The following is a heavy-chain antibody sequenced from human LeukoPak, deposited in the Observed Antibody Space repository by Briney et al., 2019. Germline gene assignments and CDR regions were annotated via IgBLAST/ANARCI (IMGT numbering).Heavy chain of an antibody. Sequence: AGGSLRLSCSASGFTFSSYAMHWVRQAPGKGLEYVSAISGNGSSTYYADSVKGRFTISRDNSKNTLYLQMSSHRAEDTAVYYCVKDRSDILTGPGSNWGQGTLVTVSS. CDR1: GFTFSSYA. V-gene: IGHV3-64D*06. D-gene: IGHD3-9*01. CDR2: ISGNGSST. CDR3: VKDRSDILTGPGSN. J-gene: IGHJ4*02.